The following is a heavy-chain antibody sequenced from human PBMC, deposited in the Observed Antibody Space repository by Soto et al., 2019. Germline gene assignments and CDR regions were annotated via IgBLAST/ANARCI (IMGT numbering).Heavy chain of an antibody. CDR2: ISGSGGST. J-gene: IGHJ4*02. Sequence: EVQLLESGGGLVQPGGSLRLSCAASGFTFSSYALSWVRQAPGKGLEWVSAISGSGGSTYYADSVKGRFTISRDNSKNTLYLQMNSLRAEDTDVYYCAKDGAYCGGDCYSGFDYWGQGTLVTVSS. V-gene: IGHV3-23*01. CDR3: AKDGAYCGGDCYSGFDY. CDR1: GFTFSSYA. D-gene: IGHD2-21*02.